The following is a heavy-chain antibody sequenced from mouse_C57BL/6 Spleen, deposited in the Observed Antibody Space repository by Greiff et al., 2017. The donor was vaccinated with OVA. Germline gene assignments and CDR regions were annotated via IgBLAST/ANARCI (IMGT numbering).Heavy chain of an antibody. V-gene: IGHV1-66*01. J-gene: IGHJ4*01. CDR3: LYYYGSSLYYAMDY. CDR2: IYPGSGNT. D-gene: IGHD1-1*01. CDR1: GYSFTSYY. Sequence: VKLQQSGPELVKPGASVKISCKASGYSFTSYYIHWVKQRPGQGLEWIGWIYPGSGNTKYNEKFKGKATLTADTSSSTAYMQLSSLTSEDSAVYYCLYYYGSSLYYAMDYWGQGTSVTVSS.